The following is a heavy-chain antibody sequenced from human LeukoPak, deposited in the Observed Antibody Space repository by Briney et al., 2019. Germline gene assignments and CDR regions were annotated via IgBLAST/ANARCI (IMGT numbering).Heavy chain of an antibody. Sequence: PGGSLRLSCAASGSTFSSYWMSWVRQAPGKGLEWVANIKQDGSEKYYVDSVKGRFTISRDNAKNSLYLQMNSLRAEDTAVYYCMRFGESDYWGQGTLVTVSS. CDR1: GSTFSSYW. D-gene: IGHD3-10*01. CDR2: IKQDGSEK. J-gene: IGHJ4*02. CDR3: MRFGESDY. V-gene: IGHV3-7*01.